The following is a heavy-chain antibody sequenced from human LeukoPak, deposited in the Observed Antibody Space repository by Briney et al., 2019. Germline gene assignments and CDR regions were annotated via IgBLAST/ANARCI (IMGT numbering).Heavy chain of an antibody. V-gene: IGHV3-7*01. D-gene: IGHD4-23*01. Sequence: GGSLRLSCAASGFTFTSYAMSWVRQAPGKGLEWVANMKEDGGEINYVDSVKGRFTISRDNAKNSLFLQMNSLRVEDTAVYYCARDRGYSTFDYWGQGTLVTVSS. CDR1: GFTFTSYA. CDR3: ARDRGYSTFDY. J-gene: IGHJ4*02. CDR2: MKEDGGEI.